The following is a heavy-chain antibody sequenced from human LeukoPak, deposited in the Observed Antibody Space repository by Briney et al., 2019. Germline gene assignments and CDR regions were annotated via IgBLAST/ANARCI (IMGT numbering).Heavy chain of an antibody. J-gene: IGHJ3*02. V-gene: IGHV3-21*01. CDR1: GFTFSSYT. CDR2: ITSSSSNT. CDR3: ARGGGAFDI. Sequence: PGGSLRLSCVASGFTFSSYTVNWVRQAPGKGLEWVSVITSSSSNTYYTDSVKGRFSISRDNAKNLLDLQMNSLRVEDTAVYYCARGGGAFDIWGQGTMVTVSS. D-gene: IGHD3-16*01.